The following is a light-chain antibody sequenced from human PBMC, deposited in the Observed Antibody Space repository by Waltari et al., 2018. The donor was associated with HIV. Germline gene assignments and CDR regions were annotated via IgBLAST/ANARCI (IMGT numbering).Light chain of an antibody. CDR1: SSVGASYYL. Sequence: SALTPPASVSGSPGQSITISSTATSSVGASYYLVSWYQQHPGKAPKLMIYEVSKRPSGVSNRFSGSKSGNTASLTISGLQAEDEADYYCCSYAGSSTWVFGGGTKLTVL. CDR3: CSYAGSSTWV. V-gene: IGLV2-23*02. CDR2: EVS. J-gene: IGLJ3*02.